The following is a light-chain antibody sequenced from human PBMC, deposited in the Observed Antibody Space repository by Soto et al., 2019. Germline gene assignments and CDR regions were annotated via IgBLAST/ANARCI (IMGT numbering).Light chain of an antibody. V-gene: IGKV1-27*01. CDR2: AAS. CDR3: QKYNSALLT. Sequence: DIQMTQSPSSLSASVGDRITITCRASKGISNYLAWYQQNPGKVPKLLIYAASTLQSGVQSRFSGSGSGTDFTLTISSLQPEDVATYYCQKYNSALLTFGGGTNVEIK. CDR1: KGISNY. J-gene: IGKJ4*01.